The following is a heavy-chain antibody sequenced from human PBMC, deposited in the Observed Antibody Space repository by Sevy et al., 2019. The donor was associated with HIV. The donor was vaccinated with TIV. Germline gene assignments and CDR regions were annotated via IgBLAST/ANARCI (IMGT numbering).Heavy chain of an antibody. CDR3: AREGGGSYRGFLATGDRPGNWFDP. Sequence: SQTLSLTCAISGDSVSSNSAAWNWIRQSPSRGLEWLGRTYYRSKWYNDYAVSVKSRITINPETSKNQFSLQLKSVTPEDTALYYCAREGGGSYRGFLATGDRPGNWFDPWGQGTLVTVSS. V-gene: IGHV6-1*01. D-gene: IGHD1-26*01. CDR1: GDSVSSNSAA. CDR2: TYYRSKWYN. J-gene: IGHJ5*02.